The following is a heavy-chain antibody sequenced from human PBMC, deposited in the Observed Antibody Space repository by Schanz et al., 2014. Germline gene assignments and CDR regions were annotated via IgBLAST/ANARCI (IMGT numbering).Heavy chain of an antibody. CDR1: GFTFSTST. D-gene: IGHD2-2*01. CDR2: ISSKGDMT. V-gene: IGHV3-64*01. Sequence: EVQLVESGGGLVQPGGSLRLSCAASGFTFSTSTMHWVRQAPGKGLEYVSSISSKGDMTFYGNSVKGRFTISRDNSKNTLYLQMKSLRAEDTAVYYCARVKYCTITRCYRTETEGIYYMDVWGKGTTVTVSS. CDR3: ARVKYCTITRCYRTETEGIYYMDV. J-gene: IGHJ6*03.